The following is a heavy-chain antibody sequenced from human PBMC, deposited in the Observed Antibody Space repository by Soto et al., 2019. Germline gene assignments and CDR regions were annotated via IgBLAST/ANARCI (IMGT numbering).Heavy chain of an antibody. CDR1: GFTFSSYG. D-gene: IGHD6-13*01. V-gene: IGHV3-30*18. J-gene: IGHJ6*02. CDR3: AKEIGKIRYSSKNYYYYGMDV. CDR2: ISYDGSNK. Sequence: GGSLRLSCAASGFTFSSYGMHWVRQAPGKGLEWGAVISYDGSNKYYADSVKGGFTISRDNSKNTLYLQMNSLRAEDTAVYYCAKEIGKIRYSSKNYYYYGMDVWGQGTTVTVSS.